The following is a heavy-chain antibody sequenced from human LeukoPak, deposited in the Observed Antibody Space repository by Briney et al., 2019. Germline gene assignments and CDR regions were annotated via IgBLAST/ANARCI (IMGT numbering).Heavy chain of an antibody. D-gene: IGHD3-10*01. CDR1: GFTFSDYW. Sequence: PGGSLRLSCAASGFTFSDYWMHWVRQAPGKGLMWVSRINTDGRSTSYVDSVKGRFTISRDNAKNTLYLQMSSLRAEDTAVYYCASPYYSDAFDIWGQGTMVTVSS. V-gene: IGHV3-74*01. CDR2: INTDGRST. CDR3: ASPYYSDAFDI. J-gene: IGHJ3*02.